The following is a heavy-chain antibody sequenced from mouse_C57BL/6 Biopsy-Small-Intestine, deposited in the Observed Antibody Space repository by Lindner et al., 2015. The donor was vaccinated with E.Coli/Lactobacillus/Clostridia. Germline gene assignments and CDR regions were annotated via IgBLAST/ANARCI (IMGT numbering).Heavy chain of an antibody. Sequence: QLQESGPGLVAPSQSLSITYTVSGFSLTSYGVSWVRQPPGEGLEWLGVIWGXGGTHYHSALISRLSISKDNSKSQVFLKLNSLQTDDTATYYCAREVLPMDYWGQGTSVTVSS. V-gene: IGHV2-3*01. CDR3: AREVLPMDY. CDR2: IWGXGGT. CDR1: GFSLTSYG. J-gene: IGHJ4*01. D-gene: IGHD1-1*01.